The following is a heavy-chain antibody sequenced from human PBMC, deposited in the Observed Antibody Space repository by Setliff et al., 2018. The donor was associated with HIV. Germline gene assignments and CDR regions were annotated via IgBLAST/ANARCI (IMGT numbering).Heavy chain of an antibody. Sequence: ASVKVSCKISGYTLTEVSMHWVRQAPGKGLEWMGYFDPQDGKTIYAQKFQGRVTITADESSSTAYMDLSSLRSEDTAVYYCARGGGGNYYDSSGYPWYFDLWGRGTLVTVSS. V-gene: IGHV1-24*01. D-gene: IGHD3-22*01. J-gene: IGHJ2*01. CDR1: GYTLTEVS. CDR3: ARGGGGNYYDSSGYPWYFDL. CDR2: FDPQDGKT.